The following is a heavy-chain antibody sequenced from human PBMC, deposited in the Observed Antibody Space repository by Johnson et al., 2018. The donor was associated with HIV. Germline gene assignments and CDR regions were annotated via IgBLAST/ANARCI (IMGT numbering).Heavy chain of an antibody. CDR2: IKQDGSEK. CDR3: TTDQAGDYVWGNYRYAFDI. Sequence: VQLVESGGGLVQPGRSLKLSCAASGFTFGSYVMSWVRQAPGKGLEWVANIKQDGSEKYYVDSVKGRLAISSDNAKNSLFLQMNSLKTEEPAVYYCTTDQAGDYVWGNYRYAFDIWGQGTVVTVSS. D-gene: IGHD3-16*02. J-gene: IGHJ3*02. CDR1: GFTFGSYV. V-gene: IGHV3-7*03.